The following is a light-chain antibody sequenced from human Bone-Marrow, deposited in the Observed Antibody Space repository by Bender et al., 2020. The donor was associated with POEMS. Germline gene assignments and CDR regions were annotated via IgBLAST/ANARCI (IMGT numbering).Light chain of an antibody. CDR1: NIGRKS. CDR2: DDS. V-gene: IGLV3-21*02. Sequence: SYVLTQPPSVAVAPGQTARITCGGNNIGRKSVHWYQQKPGQAPVLGVYDDSARPSGLPERFSGSNSGNAATLTISRVEAGDEAVYYCHVWDSSSDHYVFGTGTKVTVL. J-gene: IGLJ1*01. CDR3: HVWDSSSDHYV.